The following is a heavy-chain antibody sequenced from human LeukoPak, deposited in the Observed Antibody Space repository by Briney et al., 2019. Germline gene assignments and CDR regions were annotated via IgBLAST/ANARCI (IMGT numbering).Heavy chain of an antibody. V-gene: IGHV3-48*01. D-gene: IGHD3-10*01. CDR3: ARDSAPFGY. CDR2: ISSSSSTI. CDR1: GFTFSSYS. J-gene: IGHJ4*02. Sequence: GGSLRLSCAASGFTFSSYSMNWVRQAPGKGLEWVSYISSSSSTIYYADSVKGRFTISRDNAKNSLYLQMNSLRAEDTAVYYCARDSAPFGYWGQGTLVTVSS.